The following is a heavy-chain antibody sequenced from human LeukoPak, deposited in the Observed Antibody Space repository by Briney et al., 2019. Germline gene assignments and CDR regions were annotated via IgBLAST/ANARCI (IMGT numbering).Heavy chain of an antibody. CDR1: GYTFTSYD. Sequence: ASVKVSCKASGYTFTSYDINWVRQATGQGLEWMGWMNPNSGNTGYAQKFQGRVTMTRDTSIATAYMELSSLRSEDTAVYSCARGPSGSGSYYNDYWGQGTLVIVSS. J-gene: IGHJ4*02. CDR3: ARGPSGSGSYYNDY. D-gene: IGHD3-10*01. V-gene: IGHV1-8*01. CDR2: MNPNSGNT.